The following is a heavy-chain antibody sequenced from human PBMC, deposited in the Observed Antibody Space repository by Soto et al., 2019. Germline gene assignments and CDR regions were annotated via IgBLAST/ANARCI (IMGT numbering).Heavy chain of an antibody. CDR3: GRQASDFYKGSPRYYLDV. Sequence: EVQLVESGGGSVQPGGSLKLSCAASGFTFSGAAMHWVRQAAGKGLEWLGRMRSRANSYATAYAASVKGRFTISRDDSANTAYLQMDSLKTEDTAVYYCGRQASDFYKGSPRYYLDVWGKGTTVTVSS. J-gene: IGHJ6*03. CDR1: GFTFSGAA. D-gene: IGHD3-3*01. V-gene: IGHV3-73*01. CDR2: MRSRANSYAT.